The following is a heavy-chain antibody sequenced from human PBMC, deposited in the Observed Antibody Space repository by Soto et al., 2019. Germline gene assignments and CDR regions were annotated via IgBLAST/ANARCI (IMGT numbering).Heavy chain of an antibody. D-gene: IGHD3-10*01. Sequence: SETLSLTCAVSGGSISSSNWWSWVRQSPGKGPEWIGDIYHSGSTNYNPSLKSRVTISVDKSKNQFSLKLSSVTAADTAVYYCARGRLMVRLRYMDVWGKGTTVTVSS. V-gene: IGHV4-4*02. CDR2: IYHSGST. CDR1: GGSISSSNW. J-gene: IGHJ6*03. CDR3: ARGRLMVRLRYMDV.